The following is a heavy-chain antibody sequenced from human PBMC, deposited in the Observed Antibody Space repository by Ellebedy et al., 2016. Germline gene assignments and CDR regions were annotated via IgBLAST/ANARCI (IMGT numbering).Heavy chain of an antibody. CDR1: GDSFSSYW. CDR3: AGGVYRSGRYYFHY. CDR2: IDPSDSYT. J-gene: IGHJ4*02. Sequence: GESLKISCKGSGDSFSSYWITWVRQMPGKGLEWMGTIDPSDSYTKYSPSFEGHVTISADSSISTANLQWSSLKASDTAIYYCAGGVYRSGRYYFHYWGQGTLVTVSS. V-gene: IGHV5-10-1*01. D-gene: IGHD6-19*01.